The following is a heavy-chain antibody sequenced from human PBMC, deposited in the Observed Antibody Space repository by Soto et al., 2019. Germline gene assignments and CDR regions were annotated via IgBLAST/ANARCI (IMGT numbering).Heavy chain of an antibody. D-gene: IGHD5-18*01. CDR2: IYYSGST. CDR3: ARVVRGYSYGWFDY. CDR1: GGSISSYY. V-gene: IGHV4-59*01. J-gene: IGHJ4*02. Sequence: QVQLQESGPGLVKPSETLSLTCTVSGGSISSYYWSWIRQPPGKGLEWIGYIYYSGSTNYNPSLKSRVTISVDTSKNQFSLKLSSVTAADTAVYYCARVVRGYSYGWFDYWGQGTLVTVSS.